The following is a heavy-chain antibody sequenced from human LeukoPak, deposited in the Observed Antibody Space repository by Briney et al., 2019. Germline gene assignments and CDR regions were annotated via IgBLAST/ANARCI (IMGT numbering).Heavy chain of an antibody. V-gene: IGHV4-34*01. D-gene: IGHD6-6*01. J-gene: IGHJ3*02. CDR2: INHSGST. Sequence: PSETLSLTCAVYGGSFSGYYWSWIRQPPGKGLEWIGEINHSGSTNYNPYLKSRVTISVDTSKNQFSLKLSSVTAADTAVYYCASYLVRGAEGAFDIWGQGTMVTVSS. CDR1: GGSFSGYY. CDR3: ASYLVRGAEGAFDI.